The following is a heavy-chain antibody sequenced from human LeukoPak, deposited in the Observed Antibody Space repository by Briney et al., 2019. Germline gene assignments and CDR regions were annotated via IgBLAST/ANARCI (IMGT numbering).Heavy chain of an antibody. D-gene: IGHD6-19*01. Sequence: GGSLRLSCAASGFTVSTNYMSWVRQAPGKGLEWVSVIYSGGITYYAASVKGRFTISRDNSKNTLSLQMNSLRAEDTAVYYCARDRIAVAGDGAFDIWGQGTMVTVSS. CDR1: GFTVSTNY. J-gene: IGHJ3*02. CDR3: ARDRIAVAGDGAFDI. V-gene: IGHV3-66*01. CDR2: IYSGGIT.